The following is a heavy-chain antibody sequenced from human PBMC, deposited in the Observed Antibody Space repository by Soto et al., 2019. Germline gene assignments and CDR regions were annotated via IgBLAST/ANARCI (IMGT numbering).Heavy chain of an antibody. J-gene: IGHJ3*02. CDR1: GGTFSSYA. D-gene: IGHD3-22*01. V-gene: IGHV1-69*13. CDR2: IIPIFGTA. CDR3: ARDRTVTSYYYYDSSGYKDAFDI. Sequence: GSSVKVSCKASGGTFSSYAISWVRQAPGQGLEWMGGIIPIFGTANYAQKFQGRVTITADESTSTAYMELSSLRSEDTAVYYCARDRTVTSYYYYDSSGYKDAFDIWGQGTMVIVSS.